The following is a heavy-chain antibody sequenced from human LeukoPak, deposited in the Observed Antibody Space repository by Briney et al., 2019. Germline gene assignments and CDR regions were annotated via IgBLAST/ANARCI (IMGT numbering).Heavy chain of an antibody. Sequence: GGSLRLSCEASGLTFGSHAMYWVRQAPRKGLQWVAGIFGSGGSPHYSDSVKGRFTISRDNPRNTVYLQINSLRAEDTAVYYCGKTTVGYSSGQKPAWPVDYWGQGTLVTVSS. CDR1: GLTFGSHA. CDR2: IFGSGGSP. CDR3: GKTTVGYSSGQKPAWPVDY. D-gene: IGHD5-18*01. V-gene: IGHV3-23*01. J-gene: IGHJ4*02.